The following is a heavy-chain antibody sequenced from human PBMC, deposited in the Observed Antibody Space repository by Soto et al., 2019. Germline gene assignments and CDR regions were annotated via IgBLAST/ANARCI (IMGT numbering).Heavy chain of an antibody. CDR2: ISAYNGNT. J-gene: IGHJ3*02. CDR3: ARVKGSNTYYDFWSGSTTPDAFDI. Sequence: ASVKVSCKASGYTFTSYGISWVRQAPGQGLEWMGWISAYNGNTNYAQKLQGRVTMTTDTSTSTAYMELRSLRSDDTAVYYCARVKGSNTYYDFWSGSTTPDAFDIWGQGTMVTV. CDR1: GYTFTSYG. D-gene: IGHD3-3*01. V-gene: IGHV1-18*01.